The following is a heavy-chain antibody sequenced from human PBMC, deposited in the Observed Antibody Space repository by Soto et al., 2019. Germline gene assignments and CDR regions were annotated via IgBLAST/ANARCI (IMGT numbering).Heavy chain of an antibody. CDR3: ATARYDSSGYYGFAHF. CDR1: GFAFSTYS. Sequence: DVLLVESGGGLVKPGGSLRLSCAASGFAFSTYSMSWVRQAPGKGLEWVSSLSSGSHHIYYADSVQGRFAISRDNAKNSLYLRMNSLRDEDTAVYYCATARYDSSGYYGFAHFWGQGALVTVSS. CDR2: LSSGSHHI. V-gene: IGHV3-21*02. J-gene: IGHJ4*02. D-gene: IGHD3-22*01.